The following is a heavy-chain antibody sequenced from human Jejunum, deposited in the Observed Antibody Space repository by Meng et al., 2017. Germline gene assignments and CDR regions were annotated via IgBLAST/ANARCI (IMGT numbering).Heavy chain of an antibody. CDR3: AKVGPFYDMLTGYFIDKYYFDS. CDR1: GFTLLMGA. V-gene: IGHV3-23*05. CDR2: IFGSGST. D-gene: IGHD3-9*01. J-gene: IGHJ4*02. Sequence: ESPNLPCASSGFTLLMGAMSWVRQAPGKGLECGSGIFGSGSTYYADSVKGRFTISRDNSKNTLYLQMNSLTAEDTAVYYCAKVGPFYDMLTGYFIDKYYFDSWGQGTLVTVSS.